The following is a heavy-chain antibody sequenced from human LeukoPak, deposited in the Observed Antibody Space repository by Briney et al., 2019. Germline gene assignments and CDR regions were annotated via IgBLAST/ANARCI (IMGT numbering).Heavy chain of an antibody. CDR2: ISPHNGNT. D-gene: IGHD3-10*01. J-gene: IGHJ6*03. CDR1: GYTLSDYA. Sequence: GASVKVSCKASGYTLSDYAITWVRQAPGQGLEWMGWISPHNGNTNSAPKIQGRVTMTTDTSTSTAYMELRSLRSDDTAVYYCARAIGGYGSGTYYYYMDIWGKGTTVTVSS. V-gene: IGHV1-18*01. CDR3: ARAIGGYGSGTYYYYMDI.